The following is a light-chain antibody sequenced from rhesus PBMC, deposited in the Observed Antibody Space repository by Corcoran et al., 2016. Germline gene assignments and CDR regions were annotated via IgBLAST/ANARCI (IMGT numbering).Light chain of an antibody. J-gene: IGKJ4*01. CDR3: LQHNRYPLT. CDR1: PGISTY. CDR2: AAS. Sequence: DIQMTQSPSSLSASVGDTVTITCRASPGISTYLNWFQQKPGKAPKLLIYAASSLESGVPSRVSGSGSGTVFTLTIGSLQPEDFAVYYCLQHNRYPLTFGGGTKVELK. V-gene: IGKV1-28*03.